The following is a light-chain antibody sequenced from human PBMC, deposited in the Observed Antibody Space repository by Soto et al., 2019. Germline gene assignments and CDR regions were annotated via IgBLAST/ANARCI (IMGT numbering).Light chain of an antibody. CDR3: QQRSNWPRT. J-gene: IGKJ1*01. CDR2: DVS. Sequence: IVLIQSPATLSVSPGERATLSCRASQNISNYLIWYQQKPGQAPRLLIYDVSNRATDIPARFSGSGSGTDFTLTISRLEPEDLAVYYCQQRSNWPRTFGQGTKVEIK. CDR1: QNISNY. V-gene: IGKV3-11*01.